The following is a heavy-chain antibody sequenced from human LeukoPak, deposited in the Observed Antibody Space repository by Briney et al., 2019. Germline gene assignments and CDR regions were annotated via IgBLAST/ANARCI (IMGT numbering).Heavy chain of an antibody. CDR3: ARHRSKWLQSSFDY. CDR1: GGSINSSSYY. J-gene: IGHJ4*02. V-gene: IGHV4-39*01. D-gene: IGHD5-24*01. CDR2: IFYSGNT. Sequence: KPSETLSLTCTVSGGSINSSSYYWGWIRQPPGKGLEWIGSIFYSGNTYDNPSLKSRVTISVDTSKNQFSLKLNSVTAADPAVYYCARHRSKWLQSSFDYWGQGTLVTVSP.